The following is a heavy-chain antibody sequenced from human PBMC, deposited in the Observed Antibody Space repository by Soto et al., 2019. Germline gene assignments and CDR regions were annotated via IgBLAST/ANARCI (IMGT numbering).Heavy chain of an antibody. CDR3: ARLEGLATISYYFDV. D-gene: IGHD3-9*01. CDR1: DDSINSDKYY. J-gene: IGHJ4*02. Sequence: SETLSLTCSVSDDSINSDKYYWGWIRQPPGKGLEWIGSIYYRGNAYYNPSLQTRVTISLDKSKSQFSPKLNSVTAADSAVYFCARLEGLATISYYFDVWGPGSLVTVSS. CDR2: IYYRGNA. V-gene: IGHV4-39*01.